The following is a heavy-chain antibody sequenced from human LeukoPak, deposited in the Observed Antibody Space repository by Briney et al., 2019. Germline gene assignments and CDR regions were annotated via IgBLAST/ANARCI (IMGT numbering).Heavy chain of an antibody. J-gene: IGHJ4*02. CDR3: ARHPDYGGNFDS. D-gene: IGHD4-23*01. CDR1: GVSVTSCY. CDR2: ISYSGST. V-gene: IGHV4-59*08. Sequence: SETLSLTCTVSGVSVTSCYWSWIRQPPGKGLEWIGYISYSGSTNYNPSLKSRVTISVDTSKNQFSLKLSSVTAADTAVYYCARHPDYGGNFDSWGQGTLVTVSS.